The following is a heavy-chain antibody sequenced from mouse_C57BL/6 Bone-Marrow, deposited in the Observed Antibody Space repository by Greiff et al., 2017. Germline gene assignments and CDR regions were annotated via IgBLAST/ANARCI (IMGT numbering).Heavy chain of an antibody. CDR3: ARRGYSKPYYYAMDY. D-gene: IGHD2-5*01. CDR2: IYPGSGSA. Sequence: QVQLQQPGAELVKPGASVKMSCKASGYTFTSYWITWVKQRPGQGLEWIGDIYPGSGSANYNEKFKSKATLTVDTSSSTAYMQLSSLTSEDSAVYYCARRGYSKPYYYAMDYWGQGTSVTVSS. CDR1: GYTFTSYW. V-gene: IGHV1-55*01. J-gene: IGHJ4*01.